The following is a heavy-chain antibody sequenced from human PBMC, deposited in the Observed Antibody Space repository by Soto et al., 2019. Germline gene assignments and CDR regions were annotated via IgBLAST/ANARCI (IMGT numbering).Heavy chain of an antibody. CDR2: VIPFLGLT. CDR3: AHSDYADNGWFDP. D-gene: IGHD4-17*01. V-gene: IGHV1-69*02. CDR1: RGTFTTGT. Sequence: QVQLVQSGAEVKRPGSSVNVSCKASRGTFTTGTINWVRQAPGQGLEWMGAVIPFLGLTNYAQKFQGRVTITADKSTSTAYMEVSSLRSEDTAVYYCAHSDYADNGWFDPWGQGTLVTVSS. J-gene: IGHJ5*02.